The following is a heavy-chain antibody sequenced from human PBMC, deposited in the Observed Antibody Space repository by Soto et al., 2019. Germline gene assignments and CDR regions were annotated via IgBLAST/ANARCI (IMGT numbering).Heavy chain of an antibody. CDR2: FDPEDGET. CDR1: GYTLTELS. CDR3: ATSSGITGTSDY. Sequence: GASVKVSCKVSGYTLTELSMHWVRRAPGKGLEWMGGFDPEDGETIYAQKFQGRVTMTEDTSTDTAYMELSSLRSEDTAVYYCATSSGITGTSDYWGQGTLVTVSS. J-gene: IGHJ4*02. V-gene: IGHV1-24*01. D-gene: IGHD1-20*01.